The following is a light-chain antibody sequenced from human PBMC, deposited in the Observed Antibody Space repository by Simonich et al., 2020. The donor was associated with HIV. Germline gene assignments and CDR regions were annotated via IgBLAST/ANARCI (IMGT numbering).Light chain of an antibody. CDR2: WAS. CDR1: QSVFYISNNKNY. V-gene: IGKV4-1*01. J-gene: IGKJ1*01. CDR3: QQYYSTPQT. Sequence: DIVMTQSPDSLAVSLGERATINCKSSQSVFYISNNKNYLAWYQQKPGQPPKLLIYWASTRESGVPDRFSGSGSGTDFTLTISSLQAEDVAVYYCQQYYSTPQTFGQGTKVEIK.